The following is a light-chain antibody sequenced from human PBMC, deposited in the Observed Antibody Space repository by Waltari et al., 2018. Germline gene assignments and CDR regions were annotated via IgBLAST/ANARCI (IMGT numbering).Light chain of an antibody. V-gene: IGKV3-15*01. J-gene: IGKJ5*01. CDR3: QQYNNWQIT. CDR2: GAS. CDR1: QSVGYN. Sequence: VMTQSPATLSVSPAERVTLSCRASQSVGYNLAWCQQPPGQAPRLLLYGASTRATDIPDRFIGSGSGTAFTLTSSSLQSEDFANYYCQQYNNWQITFGQGTRLDLK.